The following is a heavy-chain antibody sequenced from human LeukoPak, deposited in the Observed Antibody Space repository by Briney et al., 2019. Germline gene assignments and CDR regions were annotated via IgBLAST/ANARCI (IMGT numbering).Heavy chain of an antibody. D-gene: IGHD6-13*01. V-gene: IGHV1-2*02. J-gene: IGHJ4*02. CDR1: GYTLTRYY. CDR2: INPNSGDT. CDR3: ATGYRTSWYQIDY. Sequence: ASVKVSCKASGYTLTRYYMHWVGQAPGQGLEGMGCINPNSGDTNYAQKFQGRVTMTRNTSINTAYMELSRLRSDDTAIYYCATGYRTSWYQIDYWGQGTLVTVSS.